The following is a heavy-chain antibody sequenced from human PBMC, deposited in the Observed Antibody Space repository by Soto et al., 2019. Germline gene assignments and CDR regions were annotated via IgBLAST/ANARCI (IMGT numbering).Heavy chain of an antibody. CDR1: GGSISSGGYY. Sequence: SSETLSLTCTVSGGSISSGGYYWSWIRQHPGKGLEWIGYIYYSGSTYYNPSLKSRVTISVDTSKNQFSLKLSSVTAADTAVYYCARGEDYYGYGMDVWGQGTTVTVSS. J-gene: IGHJ6*02. D-gene: IGHD3-10*01. CDR3: ARGEDYYGYGMDV. CDR2: IYYSGST. V-gene: IGHV4-31*03.